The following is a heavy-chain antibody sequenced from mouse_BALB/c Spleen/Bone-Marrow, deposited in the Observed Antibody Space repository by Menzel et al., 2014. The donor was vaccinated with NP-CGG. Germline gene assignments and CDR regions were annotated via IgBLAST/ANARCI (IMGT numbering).Heavy chain of an antibody. CDR2: IDPANGNT. Sequence: DVKLQESGAELVEPGASVKLSCTASGFNIKDTYMHWVKQRPEQGLEWIGRIDPANGNTKYDPKFQGKATITADTSSNTAYLQLSSLTSEDTAVYYCAPYYYGSSSFAYWGQGTLVTVSA. J-gene: IGHJ3*01. CDR3: APYYYGSSSFAY. D-gene: IGHD1-1*01. V-gene: IGHV14-3*02. CDR1: GFNIKDTY.